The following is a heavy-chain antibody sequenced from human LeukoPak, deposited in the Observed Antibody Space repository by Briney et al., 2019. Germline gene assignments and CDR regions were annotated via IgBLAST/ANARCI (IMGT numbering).Heavy chain of an antibody. CDR2: INHSGST. V-gene: IGHV4-34*01. Sequence: SETLSLTCAVYGGSFSGYYWSWIRQPPGKGLEWIGEINHSGSTNYNPSLKSRVTISVDTSKNQFSLKLSSVTAADTAVYYCARNPPDCSSTSYPNNWFDPWGQGTLVTVSS. D-gene: IGHD2-2*01. J-gene: IGHJ5*02. CDR1: GGSFSGYY. CDR3: ARNPPDCSSTSYPNNWFDP.